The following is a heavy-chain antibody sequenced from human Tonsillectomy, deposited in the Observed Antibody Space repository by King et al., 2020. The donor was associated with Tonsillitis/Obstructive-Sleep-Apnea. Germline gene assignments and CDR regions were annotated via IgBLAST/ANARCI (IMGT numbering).Heavy chain of an antibody. Sequence: VQLQESGPGLVKPSETLSLTCTVSGGSISGYYWSWIRQPPGKGLEWIVYIFYSGSTSYNPSLKSRVTISVDTSNNQISLKLRPVTAAATAGYYCARDDSGGYYWWYFDYGGQGTLVPVS. D-gene: IGHD3-22*01. CDR1: GGSISGYY. J-gene: IGHJ4*02. CDR2: IFYSGST. CDR3: ARDDSGGYYWWYFDY. V-gene: IGHV4-59*12.